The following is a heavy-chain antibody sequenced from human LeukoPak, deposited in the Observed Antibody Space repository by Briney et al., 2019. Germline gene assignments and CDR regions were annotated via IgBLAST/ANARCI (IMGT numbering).Heavy chain of an antibody. V-gene: IGHV3-23*01. J-gene: IGHJ4*02. CDR1: GFTFRSYA. CDR3: APSDSSGYYHYCDY. Sequence: GGSLRLSCAASGFTFRSYAMSWVRQAPGKGLEWVSAISGSGGSTYYADSVKGRFTISRDNSMNTLYLQMNSLRAEDTAVYYCAPSDSSGYYHYCDYWGQGTLVTVSS. D-gene: IGHD3-22*01. CDR2: ISGSGGST.